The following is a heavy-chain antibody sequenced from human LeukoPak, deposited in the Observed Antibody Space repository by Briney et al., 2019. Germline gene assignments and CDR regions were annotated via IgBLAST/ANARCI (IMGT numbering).Heavy chain of an antibody. D-gene: IGHD6-13*01. CDR2: IYYSGST. CDR1: GDSINSYY. CDR3: ARHSSSLGYFDY. Sequence: SETLSLTCTVSGDSINSYYWNWIRQPPGKGLEWIGYIYYSGSTNYNPSLKSRVTISVDTSKNQFSLKLTSVTAADTAVYYCARHSSSLGYFDYWGQGTLVTVSS. V-gene: IGHV4-59*01. J-gene: IGHJ4*02.